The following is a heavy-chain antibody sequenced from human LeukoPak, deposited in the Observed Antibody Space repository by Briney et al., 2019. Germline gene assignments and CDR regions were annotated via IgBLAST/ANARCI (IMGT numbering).Heavy chain of an antibody. Sequence: GGSLRLSCAASAFTFSGYSVNWVRQAPGKGLEWVSSISSSGSYIYYADSLKGRFTISRDNAKELLYLQLNSLKASDTAMYYCARLARRADNWFDPWGQGTLVTVSS. CDR3: ARLARRADNWFDP. V-gene: IGHV3-21*04. CDR1: AFTFSGYS. J-gene: IGHJ5*02. CDR2: ISSSGSYI. D-gene: IGHD1-26*01.